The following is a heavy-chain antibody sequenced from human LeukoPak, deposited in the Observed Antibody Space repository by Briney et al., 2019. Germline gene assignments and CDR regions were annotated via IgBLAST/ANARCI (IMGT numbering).Heavy chain of an antibody. CDR2: IYHSGST. V-gene: IGHV4-30-2*01. D-gene: IGHD4-17*01. CDR3: ARATTTVTTRLYAFDI. Sequence: SETLSLTCAVSGGPISSGGYSWSWIRQPPGKGLEWIGYIYHSGSTYYNPSLKSRVTISVDRSKNQFSLKLSSVTAADTAVYYCARATTTVTTRLYAFDIWGQGTMVTVSS. CDR1: GGPISSGGYS. J-gene: IGHJ3*02.